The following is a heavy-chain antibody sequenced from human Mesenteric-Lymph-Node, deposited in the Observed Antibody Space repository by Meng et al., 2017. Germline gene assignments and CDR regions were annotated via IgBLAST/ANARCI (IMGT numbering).Heavy chain of an antibody. V-gene: IGHV3-33*06. D-gene: IGHD6-19*01. J-gene: IGHJ6*02. CDR2: IWYDGSNK. CDR1: GFTFSSYG. CDR3: AKGGLAVAPRRMDV. Sequence: GESLKISCAASGFTFSSYGMHWVRQAPGKGLEWVAVIWYDGSNKYYADSVKGRFTISRDNSMNTLYLQMNSLRAEDTAVYHCAKGGLAVAPRRMDVWGQGTTVTVSS.